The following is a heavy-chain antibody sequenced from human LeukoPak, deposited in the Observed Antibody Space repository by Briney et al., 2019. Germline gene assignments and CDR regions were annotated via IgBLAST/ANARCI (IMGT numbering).Heavy chain of an antibody. Sequence: SETLSLTCTVSGGSISSYYWSWIRQPPGKGLEWIGYIYYSGSTNYNPSLKSRVTISVDTSKNQFSLKLSSVTAADTAVYYCARGPDHDAFDIWGQGTMVTVSS. CDR3: ARGPDHDAFDI. CDR2: IYYSGST. D-gene: IGHD1-14*01. J-gene: IGHJ3*02. CDR1: GGSISSYY. V-gene: IGHV4-59*01.